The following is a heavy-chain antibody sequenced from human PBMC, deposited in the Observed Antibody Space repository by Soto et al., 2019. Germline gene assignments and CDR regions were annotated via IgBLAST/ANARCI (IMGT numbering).Heavy chain of an antibody. V-gene: IGHV4-34*01. Sequence: QVQLQQWGAGLLKPSETLSLTCAVYGGSFSGYYWSWIRQPPGKGLEWIGEINHSGSTNYNPSLKGRVTISVDTSKNQFSLKLSSVTAADTAVYYCARGLFLVAVAGIGGVLVYGMDVWGQGTTVTVSS. CDR3: ARGLFLVAVAGIGGVLVYGMDV. J-gene: IGHJ6*02. CDR1: GGSFSGYY. CDR2: INHSGST. D-gene: IGHD6-19*01.